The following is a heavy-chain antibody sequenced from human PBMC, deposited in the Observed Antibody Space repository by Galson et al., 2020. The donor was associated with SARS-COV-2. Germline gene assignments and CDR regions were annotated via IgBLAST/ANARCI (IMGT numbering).Heavy chain of an antibody. CDR3: AREPAWDGGEVDY. CDR2: ISYDGSNK. V-gene: IGHV3-30*04. CDR1: GFTFSSYA. Sequence: GGSLRLSCAASGFTFSSYAMHWVRQAPGKGLEWVAVISYDGSNKYYADSVKGRFTISRDNSKNTLYLQMNSLRAEDTAVYYCAREPAWDGGEVDYWGQGTLVTVSS. J-gene: IGHJ4*02. D-gene: IGHD3-3*01.